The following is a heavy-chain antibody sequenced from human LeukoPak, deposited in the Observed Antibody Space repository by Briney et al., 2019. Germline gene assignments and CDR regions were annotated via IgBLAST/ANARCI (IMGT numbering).Heavy chain of an antibody. CDR1: GGSISSYN. Sequence: SETLSLTCTVSGGSISSYNWSWIRQPPGKGLEWIGYIYYNGSTNYNPSLKSRVTISVDTSKNQFSLKLSSVTAADTAVYYCARDRRDGYNYFPEYWGQGTLVTVSS. D-gene: IGHD5-24*01. J-gene: IGHJ4*02. CDR2: IYYNGST. V-gene: IGHV4-59*01. CDR3: ARDRRDGYNYFPEY.